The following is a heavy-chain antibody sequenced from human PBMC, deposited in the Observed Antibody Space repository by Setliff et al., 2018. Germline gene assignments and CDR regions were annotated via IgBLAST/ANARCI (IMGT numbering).Heavy chain of an antibody. CDR1: GFTVSAND. J-gene: IGHJ4*02. CDR3: ARDVGYTYGLDF. V-gene: IGHV3-53*01. D-gene: IGHD5-18*01. Sequence: GGSLILSCAASGFTVSANDMSWVRQAPGKGLEWISLLYDDGSKFYADSVKGRFTISRDNSKNMLYPQMSSLRPEDSAVYFCARDVGYTYGLDFRGQGTLVTVSS. CDR2: LYDDGSK.